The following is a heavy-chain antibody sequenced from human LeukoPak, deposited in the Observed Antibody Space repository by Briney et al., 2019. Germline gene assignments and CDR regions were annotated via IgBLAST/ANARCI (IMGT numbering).Heavy chain of an antibody. V-gene: IGHV4-59*12. CDR1: GGSISGYY. D-gene: IGHD1-26*01. Sequence: SETLSLTCTVSGGSISGYYLSWIRQPPGKELEWIGYIYYSGGTKYNPSLMSRVTISVDTSKNQFFLDLTSVTAADTAEYYCAGEGGWDSPPLDLWGRGTLVTVSS. CDR2: IYYSGGT. J-gene: IGHJ4*02. CDR3: AGEGGWDSPPLDL.